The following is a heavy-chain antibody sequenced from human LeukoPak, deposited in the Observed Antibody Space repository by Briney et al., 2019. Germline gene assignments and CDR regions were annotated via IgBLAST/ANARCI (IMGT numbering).Heavy chain of an antibody. CDR3: ARVARVARDLDYYCNYMDV. V-gene: IGHV4-38-2*01. J-gene: IGHJ6*03. CDR1: GYSINTGYS. CDR2: VQYRGST. D-gene: IGHD3-10*01. Sequence: SETLSLTCAVSGYSINTGYSWGWIRQPPGTGLGCIGLVQYRGSTSYNPSLKSRVTISLDTSKTQFSLNLNSVPAADTAVYFCARVARVARDLDYYCNYMDVWGQGTTVTVSS.